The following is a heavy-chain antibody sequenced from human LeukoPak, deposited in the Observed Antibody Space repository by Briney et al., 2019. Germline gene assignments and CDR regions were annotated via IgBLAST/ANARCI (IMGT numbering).Heavy chain of an antibody. V-gene: IGHV3-53*01. D-gene: IGHD3-3*01. CDR3: AREQPYYDFWSGYSDY. CDR2: LYSAGEI. CDR1: GFTVRTNY. Sequence: GGSLRLSCAVSGFTVRTNYMSWVRQAPGEGLEWVSILYSAGEIYYVDSVKGRFTISRENSRNTLYLQMNSLRVEDSAVYYCAREQPYYDFWSGYSDYWGQGTLVTVSS. J-gene: IGHJ4*02.